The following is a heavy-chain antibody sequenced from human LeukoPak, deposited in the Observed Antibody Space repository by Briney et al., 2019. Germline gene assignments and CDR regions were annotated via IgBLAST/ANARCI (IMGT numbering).Heavy chain of an antibody. CDR2: IYTSGST. CDR1: GGSISSYY. Sequence: SETLSLTCTVSGGSISSYYWSWIRQPAGKGLEWIGRIYTSGSTNYNPSLKSRVTMSVDTSKNQFSLKLSSVTAADTAVYCCASTGGYDSSGYYDYWGQGTLVTVSS. CDR3: ASTGGYDSSGYYDY. D-gene: IGHD3-22*01. V-gene: IGHV4-4*07. J-gene: IGHJ4*02.